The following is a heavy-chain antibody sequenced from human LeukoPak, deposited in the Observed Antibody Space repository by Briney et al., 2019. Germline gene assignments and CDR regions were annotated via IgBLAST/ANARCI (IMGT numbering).Heavy chain of an antibody. D-gene: IGHD5-24*01. CDR1: GGSISSGSYY. J-gene: IGHJ4*02. Sequence: SETLSLTCTVSGGSISSGSYYWSWIRQPAGKGLEWIGRIYTSVSTNYNPSLKSRVTISLDTSKNQFSLKLSSVTAADTAVYYCARGRRDGYNWYYLDYWGQGTLVTVSS. CDR2: IYTSVST. CDR3: ARGRRDGYNWYYLDY. V-gene: IGHV4-61*02.